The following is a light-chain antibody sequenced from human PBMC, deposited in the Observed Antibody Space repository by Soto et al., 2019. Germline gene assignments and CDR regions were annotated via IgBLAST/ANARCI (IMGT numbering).Light chain of an antibody. CDR1: STDVGRYNY. Sequence: QSALTQPASVSGPPGQSITISCTGTSTDVGRYNYVSWYQQHPGKAPKLMIYDVANRPSGVSNRFSGSKSGITASLTISGLQAEDEADYYCSSYTTSSTYVFGTGTKVTVL. J-gene: IGLJ1*01. V-gene: IGLV2-14*01. CDR2: DVA. CDR3: SSYTTSSTYV.